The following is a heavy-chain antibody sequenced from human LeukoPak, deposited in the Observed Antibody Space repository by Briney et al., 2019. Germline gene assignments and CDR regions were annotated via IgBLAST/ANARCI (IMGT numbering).Heavy chain of an antibody. CDR3: ARSSGSYYDPFDY. V-gene: IGHV4-30-2*01. Sequence: PSQTLSLTCAVSGGSIGSGGYSWSWIRQPPGKGLEWIGYIYHSGSTYYNPSLKSRVTISVDRSKNQFSLKLSSVTAADTAVYYCARSSGSYYDPFDYWGQGTLVTVSS. J-gene: IGHJ4*02. CDR2: IYHSGST. CDR1: GGSIGSGGYS. D-gene: IGHD3-10*01.